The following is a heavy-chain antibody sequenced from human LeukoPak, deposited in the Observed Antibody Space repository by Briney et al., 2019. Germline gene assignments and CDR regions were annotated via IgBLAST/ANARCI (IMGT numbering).Heavy chain of an antibody. CDR3: ARGDFWSGSRYFDY. D-gene: IGHD3-3*01. Sequence: SETLSLTCAVSGGSISSSNWWSWVRQPPGKGLEWIGEIYHSGSTNYNPSLKSRVTISVDTSKNQFSLKLSSVTAADTAVYYCARGDFWSGSRYFDYWGQGTLVTVSS. CDR2: IYHSGST. J-gene: IGHJ4*02. V-gene: IGHV4-4*02. CDR1: GGSISSSNW.